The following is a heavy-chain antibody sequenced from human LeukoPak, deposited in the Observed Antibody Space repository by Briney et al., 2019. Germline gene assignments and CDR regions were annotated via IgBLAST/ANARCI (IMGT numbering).Heavy chain of an antibody. CDR2: IIGIGDAP. Sequence: GGPLKPSWFVSELRFNGGGMTWVRKPPGKGRKWVSVIIGIGDAPDSADSVRGRFTISRDNSKNTLYLEMNSLRVEDTAVYHCAKGRNSYDSGRCHSPNCYYGMDVWGQGTTVIVSS. CDR3: AKGRNSYDSGRCHSPNCYYGMDV. CDR1: ELRFNGGG. V-gene: IGHV3-23*01. J-gene: IGHJ6*02. D-gene: IGHD3-10*01.